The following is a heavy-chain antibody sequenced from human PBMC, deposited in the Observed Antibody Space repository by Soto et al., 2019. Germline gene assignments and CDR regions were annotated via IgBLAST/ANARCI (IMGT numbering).Heavy chain of an antibody. J-gene: IGHJ4*02. Sequence: GSLRLSCAASGFTFSSYYLNWVRQAPGKGLEWVANIKQDGGETNYVDSVKGRFTISRDNGENSLYLQMDGLRAEDTAVYYCARGGRGVYSSSWFDYWGQGTLVTSPQ. D-gene: IGHD6-13*01. CDR1: GFTFSSYY. CDR2: IKQDGGET. CDR3: ARGGRGVYSSSWFDY. V-gene: IGHV3-7*03.